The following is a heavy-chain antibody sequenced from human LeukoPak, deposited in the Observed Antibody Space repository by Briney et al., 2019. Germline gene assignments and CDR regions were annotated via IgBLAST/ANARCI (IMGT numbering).Heavy chain of an antibody. CDR2: IYTSGST. Sequence: PSETLSLTCTVSGGSISSYYWSWIRQPAGKGLEWIGRIYTSGSTNYNPSLKSRVTISVDTSKNQFSLKLSSVTAADTAVYYCARHYAMITFGGVIVSYYFDYWGQGTLVTVSS. J-gene: IGHJ4*02. CDR1: GGSISSYY. D-gene: IGHD3-16*02. V-gene: IGHV4-4*07. CDR3: ARHYAMITFGGVIVSYYFDY.